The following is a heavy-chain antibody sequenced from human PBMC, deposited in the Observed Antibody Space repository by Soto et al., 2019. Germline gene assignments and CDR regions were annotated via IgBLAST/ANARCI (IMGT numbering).Heavy chain of an antibody. CDR2: LTWNGDVI. Sequence: EVQLVESGGALVQPGRSLRLSCVTSGFNFDDYAIHWVRQPPGKGLEWVSGLTWNGDVIGYADSVKGRFTISRDNAENSLYLEMTSLRAEDTALYYCVKDSESSGYLTYVDYWGQGTLVTVSS. CDR3: VKDSESSGYLTYVDY. D-gene: IGHD3-22*01. V-gene: IGHV3-9*01. J-gene: IGHJ4*02. CDR1: GFNFDDYA.